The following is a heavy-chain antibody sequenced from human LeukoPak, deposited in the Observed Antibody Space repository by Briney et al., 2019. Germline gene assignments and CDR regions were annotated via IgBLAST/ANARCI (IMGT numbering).Heavy chain of an antibody. CDR1: GGSISSYY. Sequence: SETLSLTCTVSGGSISSYYWSWIRQPPGKGLGWIGYIYYSGSTNYNPSLKSRVTISVDTSKNQFSLKLSSVTAADTAVYYCARYTRAEYFQHWGQGTLVTVSS. J-gene: IGHJ1*01. V-gene: IGHV4-59*01. CDR2: IYYSGST. CDR3: ARYTRAEYFQH.